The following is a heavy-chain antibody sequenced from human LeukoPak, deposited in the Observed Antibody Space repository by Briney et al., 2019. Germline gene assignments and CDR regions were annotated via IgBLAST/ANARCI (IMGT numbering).Heavy chain of an antibody. CDR1: GCTFDDYA. D-gene: IGHD3-9*01. CDR3: AKAGPSYDILTGYYPEYYFDY. Sequence: PGGSLRLSCAASGCTFDDYAMHWVRQAPGKGLEWVSLISGDGGSTYYADSVKGRFTISRDNSKNSLYLQMNSLRTEDTALYYCAKAGPSYDILTGYYPEYYFDYWGQGTLVTVSS. V-gene: IGHV3-43*02. CDR2: ISGDGGST. J-gene: IGHJ4*02.